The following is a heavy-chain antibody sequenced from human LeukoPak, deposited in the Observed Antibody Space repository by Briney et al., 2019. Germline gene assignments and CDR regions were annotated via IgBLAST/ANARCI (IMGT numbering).Heavy chain of an antibody. CDR1: GFSFSSDA. D-gene: IGHD2-21*02. CDR2: IIASGDST. V-gene: IGHV3-23*01. Sequence: GGSLRLSCAASGFSFSSDAMSWVRQAPGKGLEWVSSIIASGDSTYYADSVRGRFTISRDNSKNTLYLQMNSLRAEDTAVYYCAKDLSLLFHWGQGTLVTVPS. J-gene: IGHJ4*02. CDR3: AKDLSLLFH.